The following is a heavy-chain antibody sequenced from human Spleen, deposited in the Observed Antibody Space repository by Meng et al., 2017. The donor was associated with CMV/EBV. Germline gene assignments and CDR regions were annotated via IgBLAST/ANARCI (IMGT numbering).Heavy chain of an antibody. Sequence: GESLKISCAASGFTFSSYAMSWVRQAPGKGLEWVSVIYSGGSSTYYADSVKGRFTISRDNSENTLYLQMNSLRAEDTAVYYCAKDLAWQLVPDYFAHWGQGTLVTVSS. CDR2: IYSGGSST. J-gene: IGHJ4*02. CDR1: GFTFSSYA. D-gene: IGHD6-6*01. V-gene: IGHV3-23*03. CDR3: AKDLAWQLVPDYFAH.